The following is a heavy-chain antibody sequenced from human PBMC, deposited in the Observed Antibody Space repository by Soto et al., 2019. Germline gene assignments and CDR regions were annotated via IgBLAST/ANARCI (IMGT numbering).Heavy chain of an antibody. V-gene: IGHV4-39*01. Sequence: QLQLQESGPGLVKPSETLSLICSVSGGSISRSSYYWTWIRQPPGKGPEWIGSISYTGTTYYNPSLTGRVTRSVDTSKNQCSLRLSSVTAADTAVYCCARRVGVEGGRWFDPWGQGALVTVSS. CDR1: GGSISRSSYY. D-gene: IGHD2-15*01. CDR2: ISYTGTT. CDR3: ARRVGVEGGRWFDP. J-gene: IGHJ5*02.